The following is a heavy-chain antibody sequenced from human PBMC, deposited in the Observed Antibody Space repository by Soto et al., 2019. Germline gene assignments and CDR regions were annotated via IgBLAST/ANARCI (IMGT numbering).Heavy chain of an antibody. J-gene: IGHJ4*02. CDR1: GFTFSRFW. D-gene: IGHD3-10*01. CDR2: IKQDGSEK. Sequence: PGGSLRLSCVASGFTFSRFWMSWVRQAPGKGLEWVANIKQDGSEKNYVDFVKGRFTISRDNSKNTLYLQMSSLRAEDTAVYYCVKDLFGWFGDPAAYFDFWGQRTLVTVSS. V-gene: IGHV3-7*01. CDR3: VKDLFGWFGDPAAYFDF.